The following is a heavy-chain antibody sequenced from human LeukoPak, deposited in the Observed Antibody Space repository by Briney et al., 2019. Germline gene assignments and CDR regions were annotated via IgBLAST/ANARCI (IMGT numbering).Heavy chain of an antibody. D-gene: IGHD6-13*01. V-gene: IGHV3-30*01. J-gene: IGHJ4*02. Sequence: PGGSLRLSCAASGFTFSSYAMHWVRQAPGKGLEWVAVISYDGSNKYYADSVKGRFTISRDNSKNTLYLQMNSLRAEDTAVYYCARDRYGSSWYSDFDYWGRGTLVTVSS. CDR3: ARDRYGSSWYSDFDY. CDR2: ISYDGSNK. CDR1: GFTFSSYA.